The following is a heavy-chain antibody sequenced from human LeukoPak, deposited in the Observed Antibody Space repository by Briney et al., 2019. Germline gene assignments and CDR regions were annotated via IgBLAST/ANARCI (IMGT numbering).Heavy chain of an antibody. CDR2: ISGSGGST. Sequence: GGSLRLSCAASGFTFSSYAMSWVRQAPGKGLEWVSAISGSGGSTYYADSVKGRFTISRDNSKNTLYLQMNSLRAEDTAVYYCAKGTGYSSGWYRGPPRAYYFDYWGQGTLATVSS. CDR3: AKGTGYSSGWYRGPPRAYYFDY. V-gene: IGHV3-23*01. D-gene: IGHD6-19*01. J-gene: IGHJ4*02. CDR1: GFTFSSYA.